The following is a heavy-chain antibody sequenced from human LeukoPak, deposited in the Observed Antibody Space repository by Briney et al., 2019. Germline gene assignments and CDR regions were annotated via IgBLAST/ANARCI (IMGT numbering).Heavy chain of an antibody. Sequence: ASVKASCKASGGTFSSYAISWVRQAPGQGLEWMGRIIPILGIANYAQKFQGRVTITADKSTSTAYMELSSLRSDDTAVYYCARERYYDSSGYYDAFDIWGQGTMVTVSS. CDR2: IIPILGIA. CDR1: GGTFSSYA. CDR3: ARERYYDSSGYYDAFDI. V-gene: IGHV1-69*04. D-gene: IGHD3-22*01. J-gene: IGHJ3*02.